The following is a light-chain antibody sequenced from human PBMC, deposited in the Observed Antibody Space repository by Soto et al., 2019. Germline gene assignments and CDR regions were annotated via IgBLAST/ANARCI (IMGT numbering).Light chain of an antibody. CDR3: QQSSSSPIT. V-gene: IGKV3D-15*02. J-gene: IGKJ5*01. Sequence: EIVMTQSPATLSVSAGERATLSCRARQSVRSNLAWYQQKPGQAPRLLIYDASTRATGIPARFSGSGSGTEFILTISSLQSEDFGVYYCQQSSSSPITFGQGTRLEIK. CDR2: DAS. CDR1: QSVRSN.